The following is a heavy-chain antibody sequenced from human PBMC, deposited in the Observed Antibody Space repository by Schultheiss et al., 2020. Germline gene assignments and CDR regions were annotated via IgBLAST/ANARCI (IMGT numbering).Heavy chain of an antibody. J-gene: IGHJ4*02. Sequence: GGSLRLSCAASGFTFSSYGMHWVRQAPGKGLEWVAVISYDGSNKYYADSVKGRFTISRDNSKNTLYLQMNSLRAEDTAVYYCARVDSSGWKGVWGIDYWGQGTLVTVSS. CDR2: ISYDGSNK. CDR3: ARVDSSGWKGVWGIDY. D-gene: IGHD6-19*01. CDR1: GFTFSSYG. V-gene: IGHV3-30*03.